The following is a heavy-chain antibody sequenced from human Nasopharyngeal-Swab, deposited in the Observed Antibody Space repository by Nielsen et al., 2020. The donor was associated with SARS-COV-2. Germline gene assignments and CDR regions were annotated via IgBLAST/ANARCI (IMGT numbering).Heavy chain of an antibody. V-gene: IGHV3-11*04. D-gene: IGHD6-19*01. CDR3: ARNPSPPYSSGWFDY. J-gene: IGHJ5*01. CDR1: GFTFSDYY. Sequence: GESLKISCAASGFTFSDYYMSWIRQAPGKGLEWVSYISSSGSTIYYADSVEGRFTISRDNAKNSLYLQMNSLRAEDTAVYYCARNPSPPYSSGWFDYWGQGTLVTVSS. CDR2: ISSSGSTI.